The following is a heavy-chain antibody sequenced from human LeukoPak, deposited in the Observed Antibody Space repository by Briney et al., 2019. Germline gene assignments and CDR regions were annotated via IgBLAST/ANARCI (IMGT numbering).Heavy chain of an antibody. J-gene: IGHJ4*02. D-gene: IGHD4-17*01. CDR2: ISYDGSNK. Sequence: GGSLRPSCAASGFTFSSYAMHWVRQAPGKGLEWVAVISYDGSNKYYADSVKGRFTISRDNSKNTLYLQMNSLRAEDTAVYYRARGPRRTTVTTIVYWGQGTLVTVSS. CDR3: ARGPRRTTVTTIVY. V-gene: IGHV3-30*04. CDR1: GFTFSSYA.